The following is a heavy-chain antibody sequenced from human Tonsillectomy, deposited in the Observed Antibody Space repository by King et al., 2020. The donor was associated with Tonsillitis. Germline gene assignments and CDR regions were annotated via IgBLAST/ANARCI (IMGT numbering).Heavy chain of an antibody. CDR2: INPNSGGT. CDR3: ARGYCSGGSCYEENAFDI. CDR1: GYTFTGYY. Sequence: QLVQSGAEVKKPGASVKVSCKASGYTFTGYYMHWVRQAPGQGLEWMGWINPNSGGTNYAQKFQGRVTMTRDTSISTAYMELSRLRSDDTAVYYCARGYCSGGSCYEENAFDIWGQGTMVTVSS. D-gene: IGHD2-15*01. J-gene: IGHJ3*02. V-gene: IGHV1-2*02.